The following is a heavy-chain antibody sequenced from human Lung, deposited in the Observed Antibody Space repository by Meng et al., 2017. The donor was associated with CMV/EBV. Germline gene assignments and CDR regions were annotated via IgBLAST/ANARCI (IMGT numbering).Heavy chain of an antibody. V-gene: IGHV3-30-3*01. J-gene: IGHJ4*02. Sequence: FSFRSYAMNWVRQGPGRGLEWLAVISYDGNNYYYADSGKGRFTISRDNSKNTVFLQMNSLRGEDTAVYYCSRGGPGMRFVEWFSFDFWGQGALVTVSS. CDR1: FSFRSYA. CDR2: ISYDGNNY. CDR3: SRGGPGMRFVEWFSFDF. D-gene: IGHD3-3*01.